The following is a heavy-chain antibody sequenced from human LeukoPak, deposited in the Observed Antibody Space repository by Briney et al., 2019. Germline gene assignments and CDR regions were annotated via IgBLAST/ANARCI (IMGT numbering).Heavy chain of an antibody. CDR3: AREHALRWSRFDY. Sequence: GGSLRLSCAASGFTVSSNYMSWVRQAPGKGLDWVSVIYSGGSTYYADSVKGRFTISRDNSKNTLYLQMNSLRAEDTAVYYCAREHALRWSRFDYWGQGTLVTVSS. V-gene: IGHV3-66*02. CDR1: GFTVSSNY. J-gene: IGHJ4*02. D-gene: IGHD4-23*01. CDR2: IYSGGST.